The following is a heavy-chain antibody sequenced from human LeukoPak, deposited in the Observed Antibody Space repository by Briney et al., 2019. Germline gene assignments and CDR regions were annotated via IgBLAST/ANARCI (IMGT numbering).Heavy chain of an antibody. J-gene: IGHJ5*02. CDR3: ARGGYSSSSAPINRTCDP. Sequence: GASVKVSCKASGYTFTGYYMHWVRQAPGQGLEWMGWINPNSGGTNYAQKFQGRVTMTRDTSISTAYMELSRLRSDDTAVYYCARGGYSSSSAPINRTCDPWGQGTLVTVSS. V-gene: IGHV1-2*02. CDR2: INPNSGGT. CDR1: GYTFTGYY. D-gene: IGHD6-6*01.